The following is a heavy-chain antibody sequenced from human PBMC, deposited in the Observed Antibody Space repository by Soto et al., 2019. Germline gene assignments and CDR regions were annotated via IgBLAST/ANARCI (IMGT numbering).Heavy chain of an antibody. J-gene: IGHJ6*02. V-gene: IGHV3-30*18. Sequence: QVQLVASGGGVVQPGRSLRLSCAASGFTFSSYGMHWVRQAPGKGLEWVAGISYDGSNKYYADSVKGRFTISRDNSKSTLYLQMNSLRAEDTAVYYGAKDAWELLQGYYGMDVWGQGTTVTVSS. CDR2: ISYDGSNK. D-gene: IGHD1-26*01. CDR3: AKDAWELLQGYYGMDV. CDR1: GFTFSSYG.